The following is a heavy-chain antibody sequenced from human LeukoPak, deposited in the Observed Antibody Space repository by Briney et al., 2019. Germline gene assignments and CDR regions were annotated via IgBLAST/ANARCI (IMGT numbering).Heavy chain of an antibody. CDR2: INGRGGTT. Sequence: GGSLRLSCAASGFTFSSYAMSWVRQAPGEGLEWVSAINGRGGTTYYADSVKGRFTISRDNSKNTLYLQMNSLRAEDTAVYYCARVNQWLADYWGQGTLVTVSS. V-gene: IGHV3-23*01. J-gene: IGHJ4*02. CDR3: ARVNQWLADY. D-gene: IGHD6-19*01. CDR1: GFTFSSYA.